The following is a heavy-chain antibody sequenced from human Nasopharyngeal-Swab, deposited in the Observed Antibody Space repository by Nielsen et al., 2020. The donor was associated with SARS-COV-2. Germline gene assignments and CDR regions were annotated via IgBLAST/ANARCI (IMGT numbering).Heavy chain of an antibody. Sequence: SETLSLTCTVSGGSISSSSYYWGWIRQPPGKGLEWIGSIYYSGSTYYNPSLKSRVTISVDTSKNQFSLKLSSVTAADTAVYYCARGRTHLGIAAAGTPSGRRYYYYYMDVWGKGTTVTVSS. V-gene: IGHV4-39*07. CDR1: GGSISSSSYY. J-gene: IGHJ6*03. D-gene: IGHD6-13*01. CDR2: IYYSGST. CDR3: ARGRTHLGIAAAGTPSGRRYYYYYMDV.